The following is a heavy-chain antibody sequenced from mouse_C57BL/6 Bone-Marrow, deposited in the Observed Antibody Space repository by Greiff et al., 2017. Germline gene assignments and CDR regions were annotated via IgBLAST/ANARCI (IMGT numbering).Heavy chain of an antibody. D-gene: IGHD2-1*01. CDR3: ARDYGHYVGYFDY. V-gene: IGHV1-54*01. J-gene: IGHJ2*01. Sequence: QVQLQQSGAELVRPGTSVKVSCKASGYAFTNYLIEWVKQRPGQGLEWIGVINPGSGGTNYNQKFKGKATLTADKSSSTAYMQLSSLTSEDSAVYFYARDYGHYVGYFDYWRQGTTLPVSS. CDR1: GYAFTNYL. CDR2: INPGSGGT.